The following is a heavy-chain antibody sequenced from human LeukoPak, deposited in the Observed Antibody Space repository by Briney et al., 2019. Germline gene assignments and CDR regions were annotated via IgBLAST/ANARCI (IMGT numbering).Heavy chain of an antibody. CDR3: ARYRPVAPFDP. Sequence: GGSLRLSCAASGFSLSNYWMNWVRQAPGKGLEWVANIKQDGSEKNYVDSVKGRFSISRDNAKNSLILQMNSLRDEDTAVYYCARYRPVAPFDPWGQGTLVTVSS. V-gene: IGHV3-7*01. J-gene: IGHJ5*02. D-gene: IGHD1-14*01. CDR1: GFSLSNYW. CDR2: IKQDGSEK.